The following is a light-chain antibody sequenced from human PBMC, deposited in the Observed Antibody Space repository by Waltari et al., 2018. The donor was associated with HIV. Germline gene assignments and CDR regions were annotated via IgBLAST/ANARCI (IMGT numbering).Light chain of an antibody. J-gene: IGLJ3*02. Sequence: QTVVTQEPSLTVSPGGTVTLTCTFSAGAVTSRNYPHWFQQTPGQARRALIYSTSSIHSWNIARFSASLLGVKAALTLSGVQAEDEAEYYCLLYDGGAWVFGGGTELTVL. CDR1: AGAVTSRNY. V-gene: IGLV7-43*01. CDR2: STS. CDR3: LLYDGGAWV.